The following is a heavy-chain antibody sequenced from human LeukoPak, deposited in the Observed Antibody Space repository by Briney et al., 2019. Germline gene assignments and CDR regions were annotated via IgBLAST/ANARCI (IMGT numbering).Heavy chain of an antibody. D-gene: IGHD6-13*01. CDR1: GFTFSRYG. V-gene: IGHV3-30*18. J-gene: IGHJ5*02. CDR2: ISYDGSNK. Sequence: PGGSLRLSCAASGFTFSRYGMHWVRQAPGKGLEWVAVISYDGSNKYYADSVKGRFTISRDNSKNTLYLQMNSLRAEDTAVYYCAKSPRARSSWYNWFDPWGQGTLVTVSS. CDR3: AKSPRARSSWYNWFDP.